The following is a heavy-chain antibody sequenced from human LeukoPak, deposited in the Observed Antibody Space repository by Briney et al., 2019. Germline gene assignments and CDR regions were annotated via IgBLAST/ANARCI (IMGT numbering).Heavy chain of an antibody. J-gene: IGHJ5*02. D-gene: IGHD6-19*01. V-gene: IGHV4-59*01. CDR3: ATSGYSSGSPFDP. CDR1: GGSISNYY. Sequence: SETLSLTCTVSGGSISNYYWSWIRQPPGKGLEWIGYIYYSGSTNYNPSLKSRVTISVDTSKNQLSLKLSSVTAADTAVYYCATSGYSSGSPFDPWGKGTLVTVSS. CDR2: IYYSGST.